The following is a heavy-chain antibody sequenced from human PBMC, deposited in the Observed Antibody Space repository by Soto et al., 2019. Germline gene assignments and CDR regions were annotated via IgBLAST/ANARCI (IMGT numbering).Heavy chain of an antibody. J-gene: IGHJ4*02. V-gene: IGHV1-2*04. CDR3: ARDAPPEDY. Sequence: SVKVSCKAAGYTFTGDYIHWVRQAPGQGLEWMGWINPNSGGTNYAQKFQGWVTMTRDTSTSTAYMELRSLRSDDTAVYYCARDAPPEDYWGQGTLVTVSS. CDR2: INPNSGGT. CDR1: GYTFTGDY.